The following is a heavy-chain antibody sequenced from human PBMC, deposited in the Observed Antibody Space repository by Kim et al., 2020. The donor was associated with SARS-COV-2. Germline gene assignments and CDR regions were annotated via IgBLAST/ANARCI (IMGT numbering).Heavy chain of an antibody. CDR3: ARRSGSWYYYYYGMDV. CDR1: GFTFSSYG. J-gene: IGHJ6*02. Sequence: GGSLRLSCAASGFTFSSYGMHWVRQAPGKGLEWVAVIWYDGSNKYYADSVKGRFTISRDNSKNTLYLQMNSLRAEDTAVYYCARRSGSWYYYYYGMDVWDQGTTVTVSS. CDR2: IWYDGSNK. V-gene: IGHV3-33*01. D-gene: IGHD6-13*01.